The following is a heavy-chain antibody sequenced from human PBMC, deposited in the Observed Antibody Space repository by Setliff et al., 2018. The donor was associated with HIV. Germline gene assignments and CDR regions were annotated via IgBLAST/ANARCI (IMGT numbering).Heavy chain of an antibody. J-gene: IGHJ6*03. CDR3: ARHPFPPMRYYYYYIEV. D-gene: IGHD3-16*01. CDR2: VYYTWST. CDR1: DGSISRTSYY. V-gene: IGHV4-39*01. Sequence: SETLSLTCTVSDGSISRTSYYWGWIRQPPGRGLEWIGSVYYTWSTYYNPSLKSRVTISVDTSKNQFSLKLSSVSAADTAVYYCARHPFPPMRYYYYYIEVWGKGTTFTVSS.